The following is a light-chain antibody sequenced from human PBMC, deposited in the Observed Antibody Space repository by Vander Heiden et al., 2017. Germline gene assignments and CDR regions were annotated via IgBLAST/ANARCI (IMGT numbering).Light chain of an antibody. V-gene: IGLV3-21*02. Sequence: SYVLTQPPSVSVAPGQTARITCGGNNNGSKSVHWYQQKPGQAPVLVVYDDSERPSGIPERFSGSNSGNTATLTISRVEAGDEADYYCQVWDSSSDHWVFGGGTELTVL. CDR3: QVWDSSSDHWV. CDR2: DDS. CDR1: NNGSKS. J-gene: IGLJ3*02.